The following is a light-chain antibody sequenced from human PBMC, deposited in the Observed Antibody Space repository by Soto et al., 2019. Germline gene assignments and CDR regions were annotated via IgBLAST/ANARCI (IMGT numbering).Light chain of an antibody. Sequence: ARTQPASVSGAAGQSITISCTGTSSDVGAYNRVSWYQQHSGKAPKLMIYEVSNRPSGVSNRFSGSKSGNTASLTISGLQAEDEADYYCLSYTTSSSYVFGTGPKVTVL. CDR2: EVS. J-gene: IGLJ1*01. CDR3: LSYTTSSSYV. V-gene: IGLV2-14*01. CDR1: SSDVGAYNR.